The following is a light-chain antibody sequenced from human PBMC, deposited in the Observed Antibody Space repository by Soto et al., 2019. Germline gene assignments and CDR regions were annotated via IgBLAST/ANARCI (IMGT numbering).Light chain of an antibody. CDR1: SSDVGSYYL. CDR2: EGS. V-gene: IGLV2-23*01. CDR3: CSYAGSSTYVV. J-gene: IGLJ2*01. Sequence: QSVLTQPASVSGSPGQSITISCTGTSSDVGSYYLVSWYQQHPGKAPKLMIYEGSKRPSGVSNRFSGSKSGNTASLTIAGLQAEDEADYYCCSYAGSSTYVVFGGGTKLTVL.